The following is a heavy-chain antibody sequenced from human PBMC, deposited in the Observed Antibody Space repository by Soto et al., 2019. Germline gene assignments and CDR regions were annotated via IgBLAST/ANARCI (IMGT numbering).Heavy chain of an antibody. CDR3: AAFGYDYIWGSYRPTDY. CDR1: GYSFITYG. V-gene: IGHV1-18*01. D-gene: IGHD3-16*02. Sequence: ASVKVSCKGSGYSFITYGMSWVRQAPGQGLEWVGWISTYNGNTKYVESLQGRVTMTTDTTTSTAYMELRSLRSEDTAVYYCAAFGYDYIWGSYRPTDYWGQGTLVTVSS. CDR2: ISTYNGNT. J-gene: IGHJ4*02.